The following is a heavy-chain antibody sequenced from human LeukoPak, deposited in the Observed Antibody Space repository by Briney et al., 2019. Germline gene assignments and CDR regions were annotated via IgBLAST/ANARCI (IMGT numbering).Heavy chain of an antibody. CDR1: GFTFSNYA. CDR3: ARAGGSPRAFDI. CDR2: ISSNGGST. D-gene: IGHD1-26*01. Sequence: PGGSLRLSCAASGFTFSNYAMHWVRQAPGKGLEYVSAISSNGGSTYYANSVKGRFTISRDNSKNTLYLQMGSLRAEDMAVHYCARAGGSPRAFDIWGQGTMVTVSS. V-gene: IGHV3-64*01. J-gene: IGHJ3*02.